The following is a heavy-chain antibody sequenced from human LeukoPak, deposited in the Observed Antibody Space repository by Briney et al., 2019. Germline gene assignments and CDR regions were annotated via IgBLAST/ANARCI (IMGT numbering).Heavy chain of an antibody. J-gene: IGHJ3*02. CDR3: ARHSSGWYFTGSDAFDI. V-gene: IGHV5-51*01. Sequence: GKSLKISCKGSGYSFTSYWIGWVRQMPGKGLEWMGIIYPGDSDTRYSPSFQGQVTISADKSISTAYLQWSSLKASDTAMYYCARHSSGWYFTGSDAFDIWGQGTMVTVSS. CDR2: IYPGDSDT. D-gene: IGHD6-19*01. CDR1: GYSFTSYW.